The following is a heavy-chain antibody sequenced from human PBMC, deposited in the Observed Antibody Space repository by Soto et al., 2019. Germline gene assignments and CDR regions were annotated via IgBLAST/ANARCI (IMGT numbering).Heavy chain of an antibody. CDR2: IIPIFGTA. D-gene: IGHD3-16*02. Sequence: SVKVSCNASGGTFSSYAISWVRQAPGQGLEWMGGIIPIFGTANYAQKFQGRVTITADESTSTAYMELSSLRSEDTAVYYCARAASRITFGGVIVYWGQGTLVTVSS. CDR3: ARAASRITFGGVIVY. V-gene: IGHV1-69*13. CDR1: GGTFSSYA. J-gene: IGHJ4*02.